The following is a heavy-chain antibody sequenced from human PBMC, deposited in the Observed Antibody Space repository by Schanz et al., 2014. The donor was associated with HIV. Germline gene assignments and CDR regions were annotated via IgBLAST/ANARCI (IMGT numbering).Heavy chain of an antibody. D-gene: IGHD3-22*01. CDR3: ARDNDPYYYDNSGYYDRLFDY. V-gene: IGHV4-34*01. J-gene: IGHJ4*02. Sequence: QVLLQQWGAGLMKPSETLSLTCAVQRGSFSGYYWNWIRQPPGKGLEWIGEISHSGGTNYNPSLKSRVTISVDTSKNHFSLNLTSVTAADTAVYYCARDNDPYYYDNSGYYDRLFDYWGQGTLVTVSS. CDR1: RGSFSGYY. CDR2: ISHSGGT.